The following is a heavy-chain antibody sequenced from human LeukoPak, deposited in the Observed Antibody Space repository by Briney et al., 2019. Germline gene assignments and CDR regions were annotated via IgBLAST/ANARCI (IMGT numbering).Heavy chain of an antibody. J-gene: IGHJ3*02. CDR1: GFTVSSNY. CDR3: AREMAGRYYDSSGYYFDI. V-gene: IGHV3-66*01. CDR2: IYSGGST. Sequence: GGSLRLSCAASGFTVSSNYMSWVRQAPGKGLEWVSVIYSGGSTYYADSVKGRFTISRDNSKNTLYLQMNSLRAEDTAVYYCAREMAGRYYDSSGYYFDIWGQGTMVTVSS. D-gene: IGHD3-22*01.